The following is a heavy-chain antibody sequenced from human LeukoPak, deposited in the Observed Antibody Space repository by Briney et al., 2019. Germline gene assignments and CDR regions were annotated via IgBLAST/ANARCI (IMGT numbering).Heavy chain of an antibody. Sequence: PSETLSLTCTVSGASISSSSYCWNWIRQPAGKGLEWIGRIYPGGRTDYNSSLKSRVTISVDTSKNQFSLKLSSVTAADTAVYYCARDGEMGTIENYFDYWGQGTLVTVSS. D-gene: IGHD5-24*01. CDR2: IYPGGRT. V-gene: IGHV4-61*02. CDR1: GASISSSSYC. J-gene: IGHJ4*02. CDR3: ARDGEMGTIENYFDY.